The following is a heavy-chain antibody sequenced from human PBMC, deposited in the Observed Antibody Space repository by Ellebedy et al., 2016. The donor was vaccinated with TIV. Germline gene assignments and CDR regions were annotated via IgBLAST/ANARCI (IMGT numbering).Heavy chain of an antibody. Sequence: SETLSLXCAVYGGSFSGYYWSWIRQPPGKGLEWIGYIYYSGSTNYNPSLKSRVTISVDTSKNQFSLKLSSVTAADTAVYYCARDNGRYSYGKQIDYWGQGTLVTVSS. V-gene: IGHV4-34*11. CDR3: ARDNGRYSYGKQIDY. CDR1: GGSFSGYY. D-gene: IGHD5-18*01. CDR2: IYYSGST. J-gene: IGHJ4*02.